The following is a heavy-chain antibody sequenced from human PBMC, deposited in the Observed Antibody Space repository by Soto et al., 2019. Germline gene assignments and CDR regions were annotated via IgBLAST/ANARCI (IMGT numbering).Heavy chain of an antibody. CDR1: GYSFSGYY. D-gene: IGHD6-25*01. CDR3: VSLQTSGWPGVH. Sequence: ASVKVSCKASGYSFSGYYIQWVRQAPGQGPEWLGWIYPNTETTDSSKKFQGRVTMTSDMSTRTVYMELRDLRSDDTAVSYCVSLQTSGWPGVHWGQGTLVTVSS. CDR2: IYPNTETT. J-gene: IGHJ4*02. V-gene: IGHV1-2*02.